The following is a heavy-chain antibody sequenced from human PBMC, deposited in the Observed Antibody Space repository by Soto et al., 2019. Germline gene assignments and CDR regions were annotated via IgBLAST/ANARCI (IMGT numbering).Heavy chain of an antibody. D-gene: IGHD5-18*01. Sequence: EVQLVESGGGLVKPGGSLRLSCAASGFTFSSYSMNWVRQAPGKGLEWVSSISSSSSYIYYADSVKGRFTISRDNAKNSLYLQMNSLRAEDTAVYYCAREPIRGYSYGQLFYYWGQGTLVTVSS. CDR1: GFTFSSYS. V-gene: IGHV3-21*01. CDR2: ISSSSSYI. CDR3: AREPIRGYSYGQLFYY. J-gene: IGHJ4*02.